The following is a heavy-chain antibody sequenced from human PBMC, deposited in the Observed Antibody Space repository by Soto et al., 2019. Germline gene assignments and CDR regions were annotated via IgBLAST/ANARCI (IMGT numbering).Heavy chain of an antibody. V-gene: IGHV4-4*02. J-gene: IGHJ6*02. Sequence: PSETLSLTFHFSGGSISTSNWCSWVRHPPGKGMEWIGEIHHRGSTNNNPSLKLRFTISVDKSKDQFSLKLSSVTAADTVVYYCARSPDSSGYYPRWYYYGMDVWGQGTTVTVSS. CDR1: GGSISTSNW. D-gene: IGHD3-22*01. CDR2: IHHRGST. CDR3: ARSPDSSGYYPRWYYYGMDV.